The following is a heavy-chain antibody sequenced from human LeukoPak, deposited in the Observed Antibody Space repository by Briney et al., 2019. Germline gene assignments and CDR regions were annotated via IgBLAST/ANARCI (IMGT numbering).Heavy chain of an antibody. V-gene: IGHV3-21*01. CDR1: GFTFSDSW. CDR2: ISSSSSYI. CDR3: AKDRVYGSGSYSDPKGCFDY. D-gene: IGHD1-26*01. Sequence: PGGSLRLSCAASGFTFSDSWMTWVRQAPGKGLEWVSSISSSSSYIYYADSVKGRFTISRDNAKNSLYLQMNSLRAEDTAVYYCAKDRVYGSGSYSDPKGCFDYWGQGTLVTVSS. J-gene: IGHJ4*02.